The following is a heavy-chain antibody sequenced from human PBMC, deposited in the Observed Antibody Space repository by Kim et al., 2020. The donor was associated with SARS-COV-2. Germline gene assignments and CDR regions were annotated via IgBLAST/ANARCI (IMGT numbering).Heavy chain of an antibody. CDR1: GASITSDGFY. CDR3: ARATDYSGSWFGHYYYAMDV. D-gene: IGHD4-4*01. V-gene: IGHV4-31*03. J-gene: IGHJ6*02. CDR2: ILNNGTS. Sequence: SETLSLTCTVSGASITSDGFYWSWVRQLPGKGLEWIGYILNNGTSNYDPSLKSRLIMSVDRSRNQFSLKLTTITAADTAVYFCARATDYSGSWFGHYYYAMDVWGQGTTVIVSS.